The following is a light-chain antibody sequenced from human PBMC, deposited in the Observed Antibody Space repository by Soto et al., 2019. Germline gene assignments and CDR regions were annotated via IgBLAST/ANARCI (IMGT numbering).Light chain of an antibody. J-gene: IGLJ3*02. CDR2: EVS. CDR1: SSDVGGYNF. V-gene: IGLV2-8*01. CDR3: CSFGRGNKVL. Sequence: QSALTQPPSASGSPGQSVTISCTGTSSDVGGYNFVSWYQQHPGKVPKPMIYEVSQRPSGVPDRFSGSKSGNTASLTVSGLQAEDEAHYYCCSFGRGNKVLFGGGTKLTVL.